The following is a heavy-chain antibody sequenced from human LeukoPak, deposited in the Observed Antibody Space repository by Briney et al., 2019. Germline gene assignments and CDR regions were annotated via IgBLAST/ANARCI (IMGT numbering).Heavy chain of an antibody. V-gene: IGHV4-39*07. J-gene: IGHJ4*02. Sequence: SETLSLTCTVSGGSISSSSYYWGWIRQPPGKGLEWIGSIYYSGSTYYNPSLKSRVTISVDTSKNQFSLKLSSVTAADTAVYYCARGRKFDYWGQGTLVTVSS. CDR2: IYYSGST. CDR1: GGSISSSSYY. CDR3: ARGRKFDY.